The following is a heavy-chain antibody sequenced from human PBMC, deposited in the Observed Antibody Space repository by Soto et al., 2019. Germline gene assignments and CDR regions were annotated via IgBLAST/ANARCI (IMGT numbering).Heavy chain of an antibody. D-gene: IGHD3-10*01. CDR1: GFTFSSYS. V-gene: IGHV3-21*01. Sequence: PGGSLRLSCAASGFTFSSYSMNWVRQAPGKGLEWVSSISSSSSYIYYADSVKGRFTISRDNAKNSLYLQMNSLRAEDTAVYYCARSWGTMVRGYFHPTYYYYGMDVWGQGTTVTVSS. CDR2: ISSSSSYI. J-gene: IGHJ6*02. CDR3: ARSWGTMVRGYFHPTYYYYGMDV.